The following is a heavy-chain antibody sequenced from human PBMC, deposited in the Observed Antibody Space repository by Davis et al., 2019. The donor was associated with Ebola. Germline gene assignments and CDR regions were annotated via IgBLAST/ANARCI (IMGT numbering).Heavy chain of an antibody. V-gene: IGHV3-33*08. CDR2: IWYDGSNK. CDR3: ARDGAGLGSGYYDY. J-gene: IGHJ4*02. CDR1: GFTFSGSA. D-gene: IGHD3-22*01. Sequence: GESLKISCAASGFTFSGSAMHWVRQAPGKGLEWVALIWYDGSNKYYADSVKGRFTISRDNSKNTLYLQMNSLRAEDTAVYYCARDGAGLGSGYYDYWGQGTLVTVSS.